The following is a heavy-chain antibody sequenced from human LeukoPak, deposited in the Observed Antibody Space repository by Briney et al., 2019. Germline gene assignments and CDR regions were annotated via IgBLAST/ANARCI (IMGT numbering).Heavy chain of an antibody. V-gene: IGHV3-23*01. CDR1: GFTFDDYA. CDR2: ISGRGASK. J-gene: IGHJ4*02. CDR3: TRSGYRHPYHFES. Sequence: GGSLRLSCAASGFTFDDYAMSWVRQAPGKGLEWVSGISGRGASKYYADSVKGRFTISRDNSKNTLSLQMNSLRADDTAIYYCTRSGYRHPYHFESWGQGTLVIVSS. D-gene: IGHD3-22*01.